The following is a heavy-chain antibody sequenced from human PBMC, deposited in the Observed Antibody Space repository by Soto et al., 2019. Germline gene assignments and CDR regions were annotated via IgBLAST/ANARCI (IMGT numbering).Heavy chain of an antibody. Sequence: QVQLVQSGAEVKKPGASVKVSCKASGYTFTSYYMHWVRQAPGQGLEWMGIIKPSGGSTSYAQKFQGIVTMTRDTSTSTVYMELSSLRSEDTAVYYGARDSAYGMDVWGQGTTVTVSS. CDR2: IKPSGGST. J-gene: IGHJ6*02. D-gene: IGHD3-10*01. V-gene: IGHV1-46*01. CDR1: GYTFTSYY. CDR3: ARDSAYGMDV.